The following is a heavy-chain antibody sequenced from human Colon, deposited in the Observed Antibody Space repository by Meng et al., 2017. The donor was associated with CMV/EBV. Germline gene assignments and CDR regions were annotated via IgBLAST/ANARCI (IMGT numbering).Heavy chain of an antibody. CDR3: ATGLIIPGTNYVGFYYGLDV. Sequence: GGSLRLSCAASGFTFRDYYMSWIRQAPGKGLEWVSYISSSAINIYYADSVKGRFTTSRDNSKNTLYLHMNSLRRDDTATYVCATGLIIPGTNYVGFYYGLDVWGQGTTVTVSS. D-gene: IGHD1-14*01. J-gene: IGHJ6*02. V-gene: IGHV3-11*04. CDR1: GFTFRDYY. CDR2: ISSSAINI.